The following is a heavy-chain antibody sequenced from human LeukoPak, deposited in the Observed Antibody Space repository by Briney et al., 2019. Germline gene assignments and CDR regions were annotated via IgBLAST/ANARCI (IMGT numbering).Heavy chain of an antibody. V-gene: IGHV3-23*01. CDR1: GFTFSNFV. CDR2: IDGGGGST. CDR3: AINPTQGVPF. J-gene: IGHJ4*02. D-gene: IGHD3-10*01. Sequence: GGSLRLSCAASGFTFSNFVMSWVRQAPGKGLEWVSYIDGGGGSTNYADSVKGRFTISRDNSKNTLYLQMNSLRAGDTAVYYCAINPTQGVPFWGQGTLVTVSS.